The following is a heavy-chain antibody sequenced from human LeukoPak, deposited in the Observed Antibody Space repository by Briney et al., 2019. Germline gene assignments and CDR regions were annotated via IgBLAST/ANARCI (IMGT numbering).Heavy chain of an antibody. D-gene: IGHD3-9*01. CDR1: GYALTELS. CDR3: ATVIFESESEGFDY. J-gene: IGHJ4*02. Sequence: GASVKVSCKVSGYALTELSMHWVRQAPGKGLECMGSFDPVLGKPIYAQNFQGRVTMTEDTSTHTAYMEVTSLTSEDTAVYYCATVIFESESEGFDYWGQGTLVIVSS. V-gene: IGHV1-24*01. CDR2: FDPVLGKP.